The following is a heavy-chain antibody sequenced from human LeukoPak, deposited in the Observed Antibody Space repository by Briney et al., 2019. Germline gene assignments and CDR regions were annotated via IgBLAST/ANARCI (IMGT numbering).Heavy chain of an antibody. CDR1: GFIFSSYG. J-gene: IGHJ4*02. Sequence: GGSLRLSCAASGFIFSSYGMHWVRQSPGKGLEWLAVISYDGSNKYYADSVKGRFTISRDNSKNTLYLQMNSLRAEDTAVYYCAKVGTAMAYFDYWGQGTLVTVSS. CDR3: AKVGTAMAYFDY. D-gene: IGHD5-18*01. CDR2: ISYDGSNK. V-gene: IGHV3-30*18.